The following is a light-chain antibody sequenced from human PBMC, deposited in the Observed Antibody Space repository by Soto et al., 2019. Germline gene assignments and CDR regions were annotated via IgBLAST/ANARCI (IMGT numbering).Light chain of an antibody. V-gene: IGKV3-11*01. Sequence: EIVLTQSPATLSSPGERATLSCRASQSVSSYLAWYQQKPGQAPRLLIYDASNRATGVPARFSGSGSGTDFTLTISSLEPEDFAVYYCQQRSNWPLTFGGGTKVEIK. CDR2: DAS. CDR1: QSVSSY. CDR3: QQRSNWPLT. J-gene: IGKJ4*01.